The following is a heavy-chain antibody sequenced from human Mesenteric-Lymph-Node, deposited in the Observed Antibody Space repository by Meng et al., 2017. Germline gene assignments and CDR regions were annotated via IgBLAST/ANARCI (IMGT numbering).Heavy chain of an antibody. D-gene: IGHD3-22*01. Sequence: SVKVSCKASGGTFSSYAISWVRQAPGQGLEWMGGIIPIFGTANYAQKFQGRVTITADKSTSTAYMELSSLRSEDTAVYYCARMTYYYDSTTPGVLDYWGQGTLVTVSS. CDR3: ARMTYYYDSTTPGVLDY. CDR1: GGTFSSYA. V-gene: IGHV1-69*06. J-gene: IGHJ4*02. CDR2: IIPIFGTA.